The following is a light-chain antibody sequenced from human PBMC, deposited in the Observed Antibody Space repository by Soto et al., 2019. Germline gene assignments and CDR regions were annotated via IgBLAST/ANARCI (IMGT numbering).Light chain of an antibody. Sequence: EIVMTQSPATLSVSPGERATFSCRASQSVSSNLAWYQQKPGQAPRLLIYGASIRATGIPARFSGSGSGTEFTLTISSLQSEDFAVYYCQHYNNWLPWTFGQGTKVDI. J-gene: IGKJ1*01. CDR1: QSVSSN. V-gene: IGKV3-15*01. CDR3: QHYNNWLPWT. CDR2: GAS.